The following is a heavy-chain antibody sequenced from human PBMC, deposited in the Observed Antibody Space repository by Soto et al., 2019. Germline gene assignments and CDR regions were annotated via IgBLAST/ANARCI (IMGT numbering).Heavy chain of an antibody. J-gene: IGHJ4*02. CDR3: AREGGDSLDY. D-gene: IGHD3-10*01. Sequence: QVQLVESGGGVVQPGRSLRLSCAASGFTFSSYAMHWVRQAPGKGLEWVAVISYDGSNKYYADSLKGRFTISRDNSKNTLYLQMNSLRAEDTAVYYCAREGGDSLDYWGQGTLVTVSS. CDR1: GFTFSSYA. CDR2: ISYDGSNK. V-gene: IGHV3-30-3*01.